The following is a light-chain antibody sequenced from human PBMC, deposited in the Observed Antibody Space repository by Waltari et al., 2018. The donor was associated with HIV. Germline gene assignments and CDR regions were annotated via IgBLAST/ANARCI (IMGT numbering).Light chain of an antibody. V-gene: IGKV3-15*01. CDR2: AAS. Sequence: EIVMTQSPATLSVSPGESVTLSCRASQRVSSNLAWYQQRPGQAPRLLIFAASTRAPGIPARFSGSWSGTEFTLTISSLQSEDFAVYYCQQYNAWPLYSFGQGTKLEI. CDR3: QQYNAWPLYS. J-gene: IGKJ2*03. CDR1: QRVSSN.